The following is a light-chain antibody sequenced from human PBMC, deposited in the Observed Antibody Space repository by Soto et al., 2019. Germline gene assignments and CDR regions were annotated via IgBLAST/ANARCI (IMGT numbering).Light chain of an antibody. CDR3: HRHRTFPSPIT. J-gene: IGKJ5*01. Sequence: EIVLTQSPSTLSLSLGDRATLSCWASQSVGNSVLAWYQQKPGQPPRLLIHDASSRVTGTPARFSASGSGTDLALTISILGLEPFAVSYYHRHRTFPSPITFGQGTRLEIK. CDR2: DAS. V-gene: IGKV3D-20*02. CDR1: QSVGNSV.